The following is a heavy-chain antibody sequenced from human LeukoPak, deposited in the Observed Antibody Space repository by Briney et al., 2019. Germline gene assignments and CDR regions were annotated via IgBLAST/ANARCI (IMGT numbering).Heavy chain of an antibody. CDR2: IYYSGST. Sequence: PSETLSLTCTVSGGSISSGGYYWGWIRQHPGKGLEWIGYIYYSGSTYYNPSLKSRVTISVDTSKNQFSLKLSSVTAADTAVYYCARDCPAAAGTRWFDLWGQGTLVTVSS. V-gene: IGHV4-31*03. CDR3: ARDCPAAAGTRWFDL. J-gene: IGHJ5*02. D-gene: IGHD6-13*01. CDR1: GGSISSGGYY.